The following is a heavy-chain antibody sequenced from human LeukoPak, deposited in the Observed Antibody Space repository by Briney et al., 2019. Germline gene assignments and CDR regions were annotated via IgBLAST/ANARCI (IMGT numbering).Heavy chain of an antibody. V-gene: IGHV4-59*01. CDR1: SGSISSYY. CDR2: IYYSGRT. CDR3: ARDGFDFWSVGWFDP. D-gene: IGHD3-3*01. J-gene: IGHJ5*02. Sequence: SETLSLTCSVSSGSISSYYWSWIRQPPGKGLEWIGYIYYSGRTSYNPSLKSRVTISVDTSKNQFSLKLSSVTAADTAVYYCARDGFDFWSVGWFDPWGQGTLVTVSS.